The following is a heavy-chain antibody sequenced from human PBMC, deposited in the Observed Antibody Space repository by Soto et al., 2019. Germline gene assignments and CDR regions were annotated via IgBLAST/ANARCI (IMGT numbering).Heavy chain of an antibody. J-gene: IGHJ5*02. CDR1: GGSISSSSYY. D-gene: IGHD2-21*01. V-gene: IGHV4-39*01. CDR3: ASPKIAYGNWFDP. Sequence: PSETLSLTCTVSGGSISSSSYYWGWIRQPPGKGLEWIGSIYYSGSTYYNPSLKSRVTISVDTSKNQFSLKLSSVTAADTAVYYCASPKIAYGNWFDPWGQGTLVTVSS. CDR2: IYYSGST.